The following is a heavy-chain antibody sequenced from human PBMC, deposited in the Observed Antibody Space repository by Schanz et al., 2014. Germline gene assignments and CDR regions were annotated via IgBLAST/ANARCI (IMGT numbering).Heavy chain of an antibody. J-gene: IGHJ4*02. CDR1: GFGFSSYS. CDR2: ISYDGSKK. CDR3: AKIERNED. V-gene: IGHV3-30*18. Sequence: VQLVESGGGLIQPGGSLRLSCAASGFGFSSYSMNWVRQAPGKGLEWVGVISYDGSKKSYADSVKGRFTISRDNSKNTLYLQMNSLRAEDTAVYFCAKIERNEDWGQGTLVTVSS. D-gene: IGHD1-1*01.